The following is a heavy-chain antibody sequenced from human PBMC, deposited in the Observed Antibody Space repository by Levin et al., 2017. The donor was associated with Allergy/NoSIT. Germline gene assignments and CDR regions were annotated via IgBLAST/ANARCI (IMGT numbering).Heavy chain of an antibody. D-gene: IGHD3-3*01. J-gene: IGHJ6*03. Sequence: PGGSLRLSCAASGFTFSSYDMHWVRQATGKGLEWVSAIGTAGDTYYPGSVKGRFTISRENAKNSLYLQMNSLRAGDTAVYYCARGNPGVAHRYYYYYMDGWGKGTTVTVSS. CDR1: GFTFSSYD. V-gene: IGHV3-13*01. CDR2: IGTAGDT. CDR3: ARGNPGVAHRYYYYYMDG.